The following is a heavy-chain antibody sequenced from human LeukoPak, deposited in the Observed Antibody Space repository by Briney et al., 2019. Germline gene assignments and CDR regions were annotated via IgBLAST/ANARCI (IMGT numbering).Heavy chain of an antibody. V-gene: IGHV1-46*01. D-gene: IGHD1-26*01. CDR3: ARDNSVGETAWWFDP. CDR2: INPSGSSA. CDR1: GYSFTSYY. Sequence: PGASVKASCKASGYSFTSYYMHWVRQAPGQGLEWMGFINPSGSSAAYAQKFQGRLTMTRDMFTSTDYMELTSLTSDDTAVYYCARDNSVGETAWWFDPWGQGTLVTVSS. J-gene: IGHJ5*02.